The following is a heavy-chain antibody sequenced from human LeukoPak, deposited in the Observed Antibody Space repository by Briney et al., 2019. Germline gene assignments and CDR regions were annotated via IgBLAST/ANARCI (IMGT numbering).Heavy chain of an antibody. J-gene: IGHJ3*02. CDR2: IKQDGSEK. Sequence: TGGSLRLSCVASGFTFSSYWMSWARQAPGKGLEWVANIKQDGSEKYYVDSVKGRFIISRDNAKKSLNLQMNSLRVEDMAVYYCARGPHAFDIWGQGTMVTVSS. V-gene: IGHV3-7*01. CDR3: ARGPHAFDI. CDR1: GFTFSSYW.